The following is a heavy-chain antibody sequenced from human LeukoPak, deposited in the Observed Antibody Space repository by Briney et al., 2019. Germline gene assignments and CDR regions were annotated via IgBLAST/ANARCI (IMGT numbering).Heavy chain of an antibody. D-gene: IGHD2-21*02. CDR2: IIPIFGIA. V-gene: IGHV1-69*04. J-gene: IGHJ5*02. CDR3: ARDEYCGGDCYFWFDP. CDR1: GGTFSSYA. Sequence: GASVKVSCKASGGTFSSYAISWVRQAPGQGLEWMGRIIPIFGIANYAQKFQGRVTITADKSTSTACMELSSLRSEDTAVYYCARDEYCGGDCYFWFDPWGQGTLVTVSS.